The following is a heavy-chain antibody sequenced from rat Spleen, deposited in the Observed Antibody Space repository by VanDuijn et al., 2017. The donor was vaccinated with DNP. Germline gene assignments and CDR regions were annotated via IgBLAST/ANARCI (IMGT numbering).Heavy chain of an antibody. CDR3: TWGAADA. CDR1: GFTFSTYW. V-gene: IGHV5-58*01. D-gene: IGHD1-2*01. J-gene: IGHJ4*01. CDR2: INPDGGST. Sequence: EVQLVETGGDLVPPGRSLKLSCVASGFTFSTYWMFWIRQAPEKGLEWVASINPDGGSTYYRDSVKGRFTISRDNAKSSLYLQMDSLRYEDTATYYCTWGAADAWGQGTSVTVSS.